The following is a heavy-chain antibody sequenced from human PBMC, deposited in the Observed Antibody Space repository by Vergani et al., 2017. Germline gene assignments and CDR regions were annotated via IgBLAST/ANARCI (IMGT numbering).Heavy chain of an antibody. D-gene: IGHD6-13*01. Sequence: QVQLVQSGAEVKKPGSSVKVSCKASGGTFSSYAISWVRQAPGQGLEWMGRIIPIFGTANYAQKFQGRVTITADESTGTAYMELSSLRSEDTAVYYCARDKNRSSSWYEVPYYGMDVWGQGTTVTVSS. CDR3: ARDKNRSSSWYEVPYYGMDV. J-gene: IGHJ6*02. CDR2: IIPIFGTA. V-gene: IGHV1-69*18. CDR1: GGTFSSYA.